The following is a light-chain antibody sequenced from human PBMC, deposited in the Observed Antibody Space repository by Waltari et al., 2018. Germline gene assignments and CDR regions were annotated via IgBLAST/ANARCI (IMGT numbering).Light chain of an antibody. J-gene: IGLJ1*01. V-gene: IGLV2-23*02. CDR1: SSAVGNYNL. CDR3: CSYAGTSYV. Sequence: QSALTQPASVSGSPGQSITISCTGTSSAVGNYNLVSWYQQHPAKAPKLMIYGVSKRPSGVSNRFSGSKSGNTASLTISGLQAEDEADYYCCSYAGTSYVFGTGTKVTVL. CDR2: GVS.